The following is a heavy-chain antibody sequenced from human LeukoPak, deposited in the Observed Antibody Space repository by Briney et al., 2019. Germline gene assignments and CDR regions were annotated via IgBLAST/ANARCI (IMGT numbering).Heavy chain of an antibody. CDR1: GYTFTSYD. D-gene: IGHD3-9*01. CDR2: MNPNSGNT. Sequence: GASVKVSCKASGYTFTSYDINWVRQATGQGLEWMGWMNPNSGNTGYAQKFQGRVTMTRNTSISTAYMELSSLRSEDTAVYYCATDGVLRYFDWLLWWGQGTLVTVSS. CDR3: ATDGVLRYFDWLLW. J-gene: IGHJ4*02. V-gene: IGHV1-8*01.